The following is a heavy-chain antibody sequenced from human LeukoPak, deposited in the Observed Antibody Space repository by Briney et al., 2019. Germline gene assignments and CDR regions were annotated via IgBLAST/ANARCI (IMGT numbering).Heavy chain of an antibody. D-gene: IGHD4-11*01. CDR2: IYYSGST. J-gene: IGHJ6*03. Sequence: SETLSLTCTVSGGSISSSSYYWGWIRQPSGKGLEWIGGIYYSGSTYYNPSLKSRVTISVDTSKNQFSLKLSSVTAADTAVYFCARQVYSNYYYYYMDVWGKGTTVTVSS. V-gene: IGHV4-39*01. CDR3: ARQVYSNYYYYYMDV. CDR1: GGSISSSSYY.